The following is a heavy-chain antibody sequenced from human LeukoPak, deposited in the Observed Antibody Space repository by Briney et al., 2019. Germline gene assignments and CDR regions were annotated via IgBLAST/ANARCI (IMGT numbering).Heavy chain of an antibody. Sequence: GASVKVSCKASGCTFTGYYMHWVRQAPGQGLEWMGWINPNSGGTNYAQKFQGRVTMTRDTSISTAYMELSRLRSDDTAVYYCARDFASSWRWFDPWGQGTLVTVSS. CDR3: ARDFASSWRWFDP. J-gene: IGHJ5*02. V-gene: IGHV1-2*02. CDR2: INPNSGGT. D-gene: IGHD6-13*01. CDR1: GCTFTGYY.